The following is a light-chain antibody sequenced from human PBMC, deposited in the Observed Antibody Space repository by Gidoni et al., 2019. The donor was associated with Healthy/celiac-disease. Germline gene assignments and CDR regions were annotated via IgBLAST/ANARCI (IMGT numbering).Light chain of an antibody. CDR2: GAS. Sequence: DILLTQSPGTLSLSPGERATISCRASQIVSSSYLAWYQQKPGQAPRLLIYGASSRATGIPDRFSGSGSGTDFTLTISRLEPEDFAVYYYQQYGSSPFTFGPGTKVDIK. CDR1: QIVSSSY. J-gene: IGKJ3*01. CDR3: QQYGSSPFT. V-gene: IGKV3-20*01.